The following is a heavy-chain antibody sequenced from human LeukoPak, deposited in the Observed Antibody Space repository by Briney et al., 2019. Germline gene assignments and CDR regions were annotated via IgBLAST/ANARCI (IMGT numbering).Heavy chain of an antibody. CDR1: GFTFDDYA. CDR2: ISWNSGSI. V-gene: IGHV3-9*01. D-gene: IGHD6-13*01. J-gene: IGHJ4*02. CDR3: AKDRQQLVLFPLDY. Sequence: GGSLRLSCAASGFTFDDYAMPWVRQAPGKGLEWVSGISWNSGSIGYADSVKGRFTISRDNAKNSLYLQMNSLRAEDTALYYCAKDRQQLVLFPLDYWGQGTLVTVSS.